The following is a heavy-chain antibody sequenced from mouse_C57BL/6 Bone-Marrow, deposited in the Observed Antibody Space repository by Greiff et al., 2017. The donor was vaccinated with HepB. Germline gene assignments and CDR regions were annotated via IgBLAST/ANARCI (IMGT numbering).Heavy chain of an antibody. J-gene: IGHJ3*01. D-gene: IGHD1-1*01. CDR3: ASSYIYYYGGSYVFAY. V-gene: IGHV3-1*01. CDR2: ISYSGST. Sequence: EVKLQESGPGMVKPSQSLSLTCTVTGYSITSGYDWHWIRHFPGNKLEWMGYISYSGSTNYNPSLKSRISITHDTSKNHFFLKLNSVTTEDTATYYYASSYIYYYGGSYVFAYWGQGTLVTVSA. CDR1: GYSITSGYD.